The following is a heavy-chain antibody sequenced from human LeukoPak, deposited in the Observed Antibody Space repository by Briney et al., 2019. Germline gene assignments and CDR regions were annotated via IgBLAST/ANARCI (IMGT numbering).Heavy chain of an antibody. CDR1: GDSISRYY. CDR2: IYNGGII. Sequence: TSETLSLTCTVSGDSISRYYWSWIRQPAGKGLEWIGRIYNGGIITYNPSLKSRVTMSIDTSNNQFSLRLRFVTAADTAVYYCASNTGTVFDNWGQGALVTVSS. D-gene: IGHD1-1*01. J-gene: IGHJ4*02. CDR3: ASNTGTVFDN. V-gene: IGHV4-4*07.